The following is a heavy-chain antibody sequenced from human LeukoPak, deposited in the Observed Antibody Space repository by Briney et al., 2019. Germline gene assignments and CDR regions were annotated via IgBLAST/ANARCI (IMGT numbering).Heavy chain of an antibody. CDR2: IYYSGST. J-gene: IGHJ4*02. D-gene: IGHD5-18*01. CDR1: GGSISSSNW. CDR3: ARDTAMAVFDY. Sequence: SETLSLTCAVSGGSISSSNWWSWVRQPPGKGLEWIGYIYYSGSTNYNPSLKSRVTISVDTSKNQFSLKLSSVTAADTAVYYCARDTAMAVFDYWGQGTLVTVSS. V-gene: IGHV4-4*02.